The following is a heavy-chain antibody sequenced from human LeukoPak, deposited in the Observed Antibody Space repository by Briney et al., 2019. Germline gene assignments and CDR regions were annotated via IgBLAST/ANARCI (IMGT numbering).Heavy chain of an antibody. V-gene: IGHV3-15*01. J-gene: IGHJ6*03. CDR3: TTEYQLLYLYYYYYMDV. CDR2: IKSKTDGGTT. CDR1: GFTFSNAW. Sequence: KSGGSLRLSCAASGFTFSNAWMSWVRQAPGKGLEWVGRIKSKTDGGTTDYAAPVKGRFTISRDDSKNTLYLQMNSLKTEDTAVYYCTTEYQLLYLYYYYYMDVWGKGTTVTVSS. D-gene: IGHD2-2*02.